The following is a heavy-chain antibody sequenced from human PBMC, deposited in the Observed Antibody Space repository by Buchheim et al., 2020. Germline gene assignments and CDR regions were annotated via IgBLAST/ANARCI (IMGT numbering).Heavy chain of an antibody. CDR3: GRGNSPGGNTGVADY. V-gene: IGHV3-74*01. J-gene: IGHJ4*02. CDR2: LGIDGSDP. Sequence: EVQLVESGGGLVQPGGSLRLSCAASGFTFSIYWMHWVRQAPGKGLVWVSRLGIDGSDPDYADSVRGRFTISRDNAKSTLFLQMNGLGDEENAVYYCGRGNSPGGNTGVADYWGQGTL. D-gene: IGHD3-16*01. CDR1: GFTFSIYW.